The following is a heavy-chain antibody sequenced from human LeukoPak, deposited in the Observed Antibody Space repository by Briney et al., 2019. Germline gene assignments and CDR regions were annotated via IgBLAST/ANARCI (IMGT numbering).Heavy chain of an antibody. CDR1: GFTFNSYS. Sequence: GGSLRLSCAASGFTFNSYSMNWVRQAPGKGLEWVANIKQDGSEKYYVDSVKGRFTISRDNAKNSLYLQMNSLRAEDTAVYYCARDSYGGNPGWGQGTLVTVSS. CDR3: ARDSYGGNPG. D-gene: IGHD4-23*01. V-gene: IGHV3-7*01. CDR2: IKQDGSEK. J-gene: IGHJ4*02.